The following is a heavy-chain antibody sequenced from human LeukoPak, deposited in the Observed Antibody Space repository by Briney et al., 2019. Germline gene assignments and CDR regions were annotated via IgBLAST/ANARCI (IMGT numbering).Heavy chain of an antibody. D-gene: IGHD4/OR15-4a*01. V-gene: IGHV3-23*01. Sequence: GGSLRLSCAASGFTSSSCGMSWVRQAPGKGLEWVSSITDGVGSTYYADSVRGRFTISRDNSKNTVYLQMNSLRAEDTAVYYCAKWKTMAYYDYWGQGTLVTVSS. CDR1: GFTSSSCG. CDR2: ITDGVGST. CDR3: AKWKTMAYYDY. J-gene: IGHJ4*02.